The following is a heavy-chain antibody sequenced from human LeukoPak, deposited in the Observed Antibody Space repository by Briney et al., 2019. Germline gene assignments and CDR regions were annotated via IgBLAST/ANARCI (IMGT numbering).Heavy chain of an antibody. CDR2: IYYSGTT. V-gene: IGHV4-39*01. D-gene: IGHD2-8*02. CDR3: ARHRRYTTGSEEYDY. CDR1: GDSMSSSSYY. J-gene: IGHJ4*02. Sequence: SETLSLTCTVSGDSMSSSSYYWAWIRQPPGKGLEWIGSIYYSGTTYYNPSLKSRVTISVDTSKNQFSLKVSSVTAADTAVYYCARHRRYTTGSEEYDYWGQGTLVTVSS.